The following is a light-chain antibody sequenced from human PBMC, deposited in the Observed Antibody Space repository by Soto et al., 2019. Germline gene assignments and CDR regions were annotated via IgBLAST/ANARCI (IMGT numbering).Light chain of an antibody. V-gene: IGLV3-27*01. J-gene: IGLJ2*01. CDR1: VLAKKY. CDR3: YSAADNNLRV. Sequence: SYELTQPSSVSVSPGQTARITCSGDVLAKKYARWFQQKPGQAPVLVIYKDSERPSGIPGRFSGSSSGTTVTLTISGAEVEDEADYYCYSAADNNLRVFGGGTKVTVL. CDR2: KDS.